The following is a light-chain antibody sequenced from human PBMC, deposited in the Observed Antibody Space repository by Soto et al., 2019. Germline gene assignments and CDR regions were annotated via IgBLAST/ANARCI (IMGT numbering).Light chain of an antibody. CDR2: DVS. V-gene: IGLV2-14*03. Sequence: QSALTQPASVSGSPGQSLTISCTGTSSDVGDYNYVSWYQHHPGKAPKLMIYDVSNRPSGVSNRFSGSKSGNTASLTISGLQAEDEADYYCSSYTSSSVVFGGGTKLTLL. CDR1: SSDVGDYNY. J-gene: IGLJ2*01. CDR3: SSYTSSSVV.